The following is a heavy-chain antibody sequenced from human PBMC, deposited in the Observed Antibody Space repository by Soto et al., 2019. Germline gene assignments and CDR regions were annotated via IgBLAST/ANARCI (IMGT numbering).Heavy chain of an antibody. CDR3: ARGGGSSSSWPYYYYGMDV. CDR1: GYTFTSYG. CDR2: ISAYNGNT. Sequence: ASVKVSFKASGYTFTSYGVSWVRQAPGQGLERMGWISAYNGNTNYAQKLQGRVTMTTDTSTSTAYMELRSLRSDDTAVYYCARGGGSSSSWPYYYYGMDVWGQGTTVTVSS. J-gene: IGHJ6*02. D-gene: IGHD6-13*01. V-gene: IGHV1-18*01.